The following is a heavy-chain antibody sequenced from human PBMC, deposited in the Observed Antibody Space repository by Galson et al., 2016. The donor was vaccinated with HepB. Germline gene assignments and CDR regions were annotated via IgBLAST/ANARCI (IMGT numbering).Heavy chain of an antibody. CDR2: FHAGIGSK. CDR1: GYTFSNYA. J-gene: IGHJ5*02. D-gene: IGHD3-22*01. CDR3: ARDHYFDSGGYSGWFDP. V-gene: IGHV1-3*01. Sequence: SVKVSCKASGYTFSNYAIHWVRQAPGQRLEWMAWFHAGIGSKKHAQKFQGRVTITRDTSATTAFMGLSNLRSEDTAIYYCARDHYFDSGGYSGWFDPWGQGTLVTVSS.